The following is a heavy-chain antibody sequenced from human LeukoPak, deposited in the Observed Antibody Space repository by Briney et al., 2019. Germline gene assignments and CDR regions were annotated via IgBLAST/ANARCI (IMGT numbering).Heavy chain of an antibody. V-gene: IGHV4-39*01. J-gene: IGHJ5*02. CDR2: IYYSGST. CDR1: GGSISSSSYY. Sequence: SETLSLTCTVSGGSISSSSYYWGWIRQPPGKGLEWIGSIYYSGSTYYNPSLKSRVTISVDTSKNQFSLKLSSVTAADTAVYYCARHGRKTVDYGDLEWVWFDPWGQGTLVTVSS. D-gene: IGHD4-17*01. CDR3: ARHGRKTVDYGDLEWVWFDP.